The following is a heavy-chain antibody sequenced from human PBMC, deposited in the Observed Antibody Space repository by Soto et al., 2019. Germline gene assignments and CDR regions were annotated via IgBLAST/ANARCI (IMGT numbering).Heavy chain of an antibody. J-gene: IGHJ5*02. Sequence: SETLSLTCTVSGCCISNYFLSWIRQSPGKGLEWIWYIYYNRSTNYNPSLKGRVTISVDTSKNQFSLKLSSVTAADTAVYYCARGRYISSSKGWFDPWGQRTLVTVSS. V-gene: IGHV4-59*01. CDR2: IYYNRST. D-gene: IGHD6-6*01. CDR1: GCCISNYF. CDR3: ARGRYISSSKGWFDP.